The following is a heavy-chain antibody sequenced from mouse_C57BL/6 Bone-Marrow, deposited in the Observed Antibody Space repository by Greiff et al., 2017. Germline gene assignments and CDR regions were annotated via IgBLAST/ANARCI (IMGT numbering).Heavy chain of an antibody. D-gene: IGHD1-1*01. V-gene: IGHV1-52*01. CDR3: ARLDYYGSCFDY. CDR2: IDPSDSET. Sequence: QVQLQQPGAELVRPGSSVKLSCKASGYTFTSYWMHWVKQRPIQGLEWIGNIDPSDSETHYNQKFKDKATLTVDKSSITAYMQLSSLTSEDSAVYYCARLDYYGSCFDYWGQGTTLTVSS. CDR1: GYTFTSYW. J-gene: IGHJ2*01.